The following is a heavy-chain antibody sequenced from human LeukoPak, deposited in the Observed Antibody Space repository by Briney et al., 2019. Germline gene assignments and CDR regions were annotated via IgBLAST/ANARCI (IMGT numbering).Heavy chain of an antibody. V-gene: IGHV3-23*01. CDR1: GFTFSSYA. CDR3: AKGMPWIDTAMVHDAFDI. CDR2: ISGSGGST. Sequence: GGSLRLSCAASGFTFSSYAMSWVRQAPGKGLEWVSAISGSGGSTYYADSVKGRFTISRDNSKNTLYLQMNSLRAEDTAVYYCAKGMPWIDTAMVHDAFDIWGQGTMVTVSS. D-gene: IGHD5-18*01. J-gene: IGHJ3*02.